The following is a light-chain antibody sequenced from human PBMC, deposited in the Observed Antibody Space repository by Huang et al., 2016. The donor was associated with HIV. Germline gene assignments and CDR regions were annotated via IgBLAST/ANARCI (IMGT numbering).Light chain of an antibody. J-gene: IGKJ4*01. CDR2: VAS. Sequence: DIQMTQSPSSLSASVGDSVTIACRASQSIGTYLNWYRQKPGKAPRLLIHVASGLQSGIPSRLSGSGAGTAFALTISSLKPEDYATYYCQQSYSAHGLTFGGGTKVEIK. CDR1: QSIGTY. CDR3: QQSYSAHGLT. V-gene: IGKV1-39*01.